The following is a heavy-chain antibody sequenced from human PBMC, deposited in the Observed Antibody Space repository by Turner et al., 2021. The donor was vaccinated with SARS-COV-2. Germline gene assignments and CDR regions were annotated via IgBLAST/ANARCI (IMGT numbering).Heavy chain of an antibody. J-gene: IGHJ4*02. CDR1: GFTVYNNY. CDR2: IYSGGQT. V-gene: IGHV3-53*04. D-gene: IGHD2-2*01. Sequence: EVQLVESGGGFAQPGGSLGLSCAASGFTVYNNYMTWVRQAPGKGLEWVSVIYSGGQTYYADSVKGRFTISRHSSKNTLYLQMNSLRPEDTAMYYCTTSPAVGYWGQGTLVTVSS. CDR3: TTSPAVGY.